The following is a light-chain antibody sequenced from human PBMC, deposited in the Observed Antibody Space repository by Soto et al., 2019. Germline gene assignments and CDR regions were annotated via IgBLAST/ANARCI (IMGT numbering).Light chain of an antibody. CDR3: QSYDISLSSST. CDR1: SSNIGARQD. V-gene: IGLV1-40*01. CDR2: YND. J-gene: IGLJ2*01. Sequence: QSVLTQPPSVSGAPGQRVTISCTGRSSNIGARQDVQWYQQLPGRAPKLLIYYNDNRPSGVPDRFSASKSGTSASLTITGLQPEDEADYYCQSYDISLSSSTFGGGTKVTVL.